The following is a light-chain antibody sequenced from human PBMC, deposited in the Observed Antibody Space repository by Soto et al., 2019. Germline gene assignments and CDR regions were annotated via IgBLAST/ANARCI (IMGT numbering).Light chain of an antibody. CDR3: HQRGSWPRGT. CDR1: QSVSSY. V-gene: IGKV3-11*01. CDR2: DAS. J-gene: IGKJ1*01. Sequence: EIVLTQSPATLSLSPGETATLSCRASQSVSSYLAWYQHKPGQAPRLLIYDASNRATGIPARFSGSGSGTDFTLTISSLEPEDFAVYYCHQRGSWPRGTFGQGTKVEIK.